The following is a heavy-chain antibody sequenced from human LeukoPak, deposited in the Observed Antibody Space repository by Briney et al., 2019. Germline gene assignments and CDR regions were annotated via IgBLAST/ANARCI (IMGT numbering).Heavy chain of an antibody. Sequence: SGPTLVNPTQTLTLTCTCSGFSINTDGVRVGWIRQPPGKALEWLALIFWDGDKRYNPSLKSRLTITKDTSENQVVLTMTNMDPVDTATYYCTHSLRRGRCSGGSCYYFDYWGQGALVTVSS. V-gene: IGHV2-5*02. CDR3: THSLRRGRCSGGSCYYFDY. CDR2: IFWDGDK. CDR1: GFSINTDGVR. J-gene: IGHJ4*02. D-gene: IGHD2-15*01.